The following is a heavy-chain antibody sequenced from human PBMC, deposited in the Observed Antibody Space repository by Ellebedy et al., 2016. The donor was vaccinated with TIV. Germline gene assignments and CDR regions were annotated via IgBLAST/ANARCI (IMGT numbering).Heavy chain of an antibody. J-gene: IGHJ4*02. CDR3: ARHPLEWLVGPMYFDY. CDR1: GGSFGDYH. D-gene: IGHD6-19*01. V-gene: IGHV4-34*01. Sequence: MPSETLSLTCTASGGSFGDYHWSWFRQSPGTGLEWIGEVDHSGVTTYNPSLTSRVNISVDTSKNQVSLKLSSVTAADTAVYYCARHPLEWLVGPMYFDYWGQGTLVTVSS. CDR2: VDHSGVT.